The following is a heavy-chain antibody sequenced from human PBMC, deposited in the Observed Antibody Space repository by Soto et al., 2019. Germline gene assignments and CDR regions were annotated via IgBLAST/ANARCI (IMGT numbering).Heavy chain of an antibody. CDR2: ISVHNGYT. J-gene: IGHJ4*02. D-gene: IGHD1-1*01. V-gene: IGHV1-18*01. Sequence: QVQLAQSGAEVKKPGASVTVSCKASGYTLSTYGISWVRQAPGQGLEWVGWISVHNGYTKYATELQGRVTVTTDPSTSTAYMELRSLRSDDSAVYYCARLEHNFGPHDYWGQGTLVTVTS. CDR3: ARLEHNFGPHDY. CDR1: GYTLSTYG.